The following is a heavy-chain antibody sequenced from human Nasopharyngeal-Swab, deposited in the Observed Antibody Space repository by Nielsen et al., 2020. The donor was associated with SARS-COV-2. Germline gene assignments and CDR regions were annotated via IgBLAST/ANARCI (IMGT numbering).Heavy chain of an antibody. J-gene: IGHJ3*02. CDR3: ARLTVSSSGISSGAFDI. V-gene: IGHV4-39*01. CDR1: GGSISSSSYY. CDR2: IYYSGST. Sequence: SETLSLTCTVSGGSISSSSYYWGWIRKPPGKGLEWIGSIYYSGSTYYNPSLKSRVTISVDTSKNQFSLKLSSVTAADTAVYYCARLTVSSSGISSGAFDIWGQGTMVTVSS. D-gene: IGHD6-19*01.